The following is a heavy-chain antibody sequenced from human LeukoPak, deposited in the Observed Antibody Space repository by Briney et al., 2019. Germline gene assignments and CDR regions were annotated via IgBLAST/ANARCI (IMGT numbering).Heavy chain of an antibody. J-gene: IGHJ4*02. CDR2: INPNSGGT. V-gene: IGHV1-2*02. Sequence: ASVKVSCKASGYTFTGYYMHWVRQAPGQGLEWMGWINPNSGGTNYAQKLQGRVTMTTDTSTSTAYMELRSLRSDDTAVYYCARDRPVLLWFGESSDYWGQGTLVTVSS. CDR1: GYTFTGYY. D-gene: IGHD3-10*01. CDR3: ARDRPVLLWFGESSDY.